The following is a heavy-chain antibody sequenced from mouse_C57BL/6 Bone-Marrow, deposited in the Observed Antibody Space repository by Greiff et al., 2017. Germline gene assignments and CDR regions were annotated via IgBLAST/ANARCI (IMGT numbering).Heavy chain of an antibody. CDR1: GFTFSDSG. J-gene: IGHJ3*01. CDR3: AKYGLFAY. Sequence: EVKLVESGGGLVKPGGSLKLSCAASGFTFSDSGMHWVRQAPEKGLEWVAYISSGSSTIYYADTVKGRFTISRDNAKNTLFLQMTSLRSEDTAMYYCAKYGLFAYWGQGTLVTVSA. D-gene: IGHD1-1*02. V-gene: IGHV5-17*01. CDR2: ISSGSSTI.